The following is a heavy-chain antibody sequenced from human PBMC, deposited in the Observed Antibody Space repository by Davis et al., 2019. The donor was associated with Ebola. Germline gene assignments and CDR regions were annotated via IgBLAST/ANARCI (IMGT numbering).Heavy chain of an antibody. D-gene: IGHD1-26*01. V-gene: IGHV1-3*01. J-gene: IGHJ5*02. CDR2: INAGNGNT. CDR3: ARDSGSYYYNWFDP. CDR1: GYTFTNYG. Sequence: AASVKVSCKASGYTFTNYGITWVRQAPGQRLEWMGWINAGNGNTKYSQKFQGRVTITRDTSASTAYMELSSLRSEDTAVYYCARDSGSYYYNWFDPWGQGTLVTVSS.